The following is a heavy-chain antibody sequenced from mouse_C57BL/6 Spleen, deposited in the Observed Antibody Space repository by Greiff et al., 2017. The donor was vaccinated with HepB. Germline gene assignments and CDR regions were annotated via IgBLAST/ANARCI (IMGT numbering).Heavy chain of an antibody. CDR3: AIFPTIYSDYEFAY. CDR1: GYTFTSYW. Sequence: QVQLQQPGAELVKPGASVKVSCKASGYTFTSYWMHWVKQRPGQGLEWIGRIHPSDSDTNYNQKFKGKATLTVDKSSSTAYMQLSSLTSEDSAVYYFAIFPTIYSDYEFAYWGQGTLGTVSA. D-gene: IGHD2-4*01. V-gene: IGHV1-74*01. CDR2: IHPSDSDT. J-gene: IGHJ3*01.